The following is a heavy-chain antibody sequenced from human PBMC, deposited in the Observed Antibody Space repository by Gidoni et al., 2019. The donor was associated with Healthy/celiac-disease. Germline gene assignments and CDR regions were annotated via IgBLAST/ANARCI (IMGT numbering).Heavy chain of an antibody. D-gene: IGHD2-8*01. V-gene: IGHV3-23*01. CDR3: ANLEAYCTNGVCYTFDY. CDR2: ISGSGGST. CDR1: GFTFSSDA. Sequence: EVQLLESGGGLVQPGGSLRLSCAASGFTFSSDAMSWVRQAPGKGLEWVSAISGSGGSTYYADSVQSRFTISRDNSKNTLYLQMNSLRAEDTAVYYCANLEAYCTNGVCYTFDYWGQGTLVTVSS. J-gene: IGHJ4*02.